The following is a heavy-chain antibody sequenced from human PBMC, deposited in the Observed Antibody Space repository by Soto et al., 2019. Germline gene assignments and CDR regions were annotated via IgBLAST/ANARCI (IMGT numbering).Heavy chain of an antibody. CDR2: INHSGST. V-gene: IGHV4-34*01. Sequence: SETLSLICAVYGGSFSGYYWSWIRQPPGKGLEWIGEINHSGSTNYNPSLKSRVTISVDTSKNQFSLKLSSVTAADTAVYYCARGHPLSTIFGVVPAYYYGMDVWGQGTTVTVSS. D-gene: IGHD3-3*01. J-gene: IGHJ6*02. CDR1: GGSFSGYY. CDR3: ARGHPLSTIFGVVPAYYYGMDV.